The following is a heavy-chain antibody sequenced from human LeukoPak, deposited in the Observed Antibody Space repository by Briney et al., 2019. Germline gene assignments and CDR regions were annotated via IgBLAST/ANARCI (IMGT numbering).Heavy chain of an antibody. CDR2: MNPISGNT. Sequence: SVTVSFTASGYTFTSYDINWVRQATGQGLEWMGWMNPISGNTGYAQKFQGRVTMTRNTSISTAYMELSSLRSEDTAVYYCARAGSGSYLFDYWGQGILVTVSS. J-gene: IGHJ4*02. CDR3: ARAGSGSYLFDY. CDR1: GYTFTSYD. D-gene: IGHD3-10*01. V-gene: IGHV1-8*01.